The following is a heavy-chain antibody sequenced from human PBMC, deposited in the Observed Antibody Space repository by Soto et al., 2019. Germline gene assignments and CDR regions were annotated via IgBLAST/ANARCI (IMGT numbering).Heavy chain of an antibody. CDR2: IIPIFGTA. Sequence: ASVKVSCKASGGTFSSYAISWVRQAPGQGLEWMGGIIPIFGTANYAQKFQGRVTITADESTSTAYMELSSLRSEDTAVYYCADLLYTAMPNSERYGMDVWAQRTTVTVSS. J-gene: IGHJ6*02. D-gene: IGHD5-18*01. CDR3: ADLLYTAMPNSERYGMDV. CDR1: GGTFSSYA. V-gene: IGHV1-69*13.